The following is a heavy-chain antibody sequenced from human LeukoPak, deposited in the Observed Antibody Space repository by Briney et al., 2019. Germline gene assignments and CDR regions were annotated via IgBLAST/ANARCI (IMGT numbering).Heavy chain of an antibody. J-gene: IGHJ6*02. CDR1: GYTFTSYD. CDR3: ARFIVVVPAAFYYYYGMDV. CDR2: MNPNSGNT. D-gene: IGHD2-2*01. Sequence: ASVKVSCKASGYTFTSYDINWVRQATGQGLEWMGWMNPNSGNTGYAQKFQGRVTMTRNTPISTAYMELSSLRSEDTAVYYCARFIVVVPAAFYYYYGMDVWGQGTTVTVSS. V-gene: IGHV1-8*01.